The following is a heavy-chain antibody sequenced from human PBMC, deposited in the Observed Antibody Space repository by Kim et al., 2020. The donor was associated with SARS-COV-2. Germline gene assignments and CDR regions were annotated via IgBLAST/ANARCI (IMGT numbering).Heavy chain of an antibody. J-gene: IGHJ6*02. D-gene: IGHD1-26*01. CDR3: ARWLRQIRWANSGGYYFDYYGMDV. CDR2: INHSGST. Sequence: SETLSLTCAVYGGSFSGYYWSWIRQPPGKGLEWIGEINHSGSTNYNPSLKSRVTISVDTSKNQFSLKLSSVTAADTAVYYCARWLRQIRWANSGGYYFDYYGMDVWGQGTTVTVSS. CDR1: GGSFSGYY. V-gene: IGHV4-34*01.